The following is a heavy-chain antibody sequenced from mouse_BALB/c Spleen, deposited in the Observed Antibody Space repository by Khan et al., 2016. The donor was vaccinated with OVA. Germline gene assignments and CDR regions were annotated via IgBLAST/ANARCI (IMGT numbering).Heavy chain of an antibody. CDR1: GYTFTNYG. Sequence: LVESGPELKKPGETVKISCKASGYTFTNYGMNWMKQTPGKGLTWMGWINTNTGQPTYVEDFKGRFAFSLETSASTAYSQITNLKDEDTATYFCTRSRWLLPAMDYWGQGTSVTVSS. CDR3: TRSRWLLPAMDY. D-gene: IGHD2-3*01. CDR2: INTNTGQP. J-gene: IGHJ4*01. V-gene: IGHV9-3*02.